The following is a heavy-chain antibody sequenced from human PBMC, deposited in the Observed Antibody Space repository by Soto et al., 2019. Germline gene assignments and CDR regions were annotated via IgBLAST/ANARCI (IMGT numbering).Heavy chain of an antibody. J-gene: IGHJ6*02. CDR1: GGAFSDYA. D-gene: IGHD2-15*01. V-gene: IGHV1-69*12. CDR2: IMPIFRAP. Sequence: QVQLVQSGAEVKKPGSSVMVSCKASGGAFSDYAFSWVRQAHGQGLEWLGGIMPIFRAPDYAQKFQGRVTITADEFTRTAYMEMNSLRSEDTAVYYCASWLKGPDIGNYYYGMDVWGQGTTVTVS. CDR3: ASWLKGPDIGNYYYGMDV.